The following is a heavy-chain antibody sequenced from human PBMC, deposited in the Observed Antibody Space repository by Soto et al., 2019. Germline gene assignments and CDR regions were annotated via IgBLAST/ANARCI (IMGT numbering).Heavy chain of an antibody. Sequence: SVKVSCKASGGTFSSYAISWVRQAPGQGLEWMGGIIPIFGAANYAQKFQGRVTITADESTSTAYMELSSLRSEDTAVYYCARGVAGGSYYSFDYWGQGTTVTVSS. V-gene: IGHV1-69*13. CDR2: IIPIFGAA. CDR1: GGTFSSYA. J-gene: IGHJ4*02. D-gene: IGHD1-26*01. CDR3: ARGVAGGSYYSFDY.